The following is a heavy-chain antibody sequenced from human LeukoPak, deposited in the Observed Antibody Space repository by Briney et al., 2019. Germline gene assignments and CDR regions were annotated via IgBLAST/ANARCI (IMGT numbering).Heavy chain of an antibody. CDR3: AKSAYYDSSGFYREYYFDY. CDR2: ISGSGGNT. D-gene: IGHD3-22*01. Sequence: GGSLRLSCAASRFTFSNYAMSWVRQAPGKGLEWVSTISGSGGNTYYADSVKGRFTISRDNSKNTLHLQMNSLRAEDTAVYYCAKSAYYDSSGFYREYYFDYWGQGTLVTVSS. J-gene: IGHJ4*02. CDR1: RFTFSNYA. V-gene: IGHV3-23*01.